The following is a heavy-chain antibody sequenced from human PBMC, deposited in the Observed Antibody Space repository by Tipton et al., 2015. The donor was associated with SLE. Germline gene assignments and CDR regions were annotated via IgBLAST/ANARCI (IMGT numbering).Heavy chain of an antibody. J-gene: IGHJ4*02. CDR3: ARVRVDTAMGVFDF. D-gene: IGHD5-18*01. CDR2: ISTYNGNT. V-gene: IGHV1-18*01. CDR1: GYTFTTYG. Sequence: QVQLVQSGVEVKKPGALVRVSCKASGYTFTTYGISWVRQAPGQGLEWMGWISTYNGNTNYAQKLQGRVTMTSDTSTSTAYMELRSLRSDDTAIYYCARVRVDTAMGVFDFWGQGTLVTVSS.